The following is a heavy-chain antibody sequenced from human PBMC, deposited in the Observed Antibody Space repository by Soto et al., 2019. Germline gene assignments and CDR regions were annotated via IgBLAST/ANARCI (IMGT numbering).Heavy chain of an antibody. CDR2: IYYSGST. D-gene: IGHD4-17*01. V-gene: IGHV4-61*01. Sequence: SETLSLTCTVSGGSVSSGSYYWSWIRQPPGKGLEWIGYIYYSGSTNYNPSLKSRVTISVGTSKNQFSLKLSSVTAADTAVYYCASTTVVTYYFDYWGQGTLVTVSS. CDR3: ASTTVVTYYFDY. J-gene: IGHJ4*02. CDR1: GGSVSSGSYY.